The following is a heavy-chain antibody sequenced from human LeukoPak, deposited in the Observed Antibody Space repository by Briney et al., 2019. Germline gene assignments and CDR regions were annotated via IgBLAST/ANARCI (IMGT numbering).Heavy chain of an antibody. Sequence: ASVKVSCKASGYTFTSYDINWVRQATGQGLEWMGWMNPNSGNTGYAQKFQGRVTMTTDTSTSTAYMELRSLRSDDTAVYYCAREDRASSGSYYSTTTWFDPWGQGTLVTVSS. CDR3: AREDRASSGSYYSTTTWFDP. D-gene: IGHD1-26*01. V-gene: IGHV1-8*02. CDR2: MNPNSGNT. J-gene: IGHJ5*02. CDR1: GYTFTSYD.